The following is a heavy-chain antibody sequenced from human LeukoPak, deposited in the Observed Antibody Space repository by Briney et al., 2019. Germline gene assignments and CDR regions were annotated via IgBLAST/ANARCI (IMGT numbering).Heavy chain of an antibody. V-gene: IGHV3-30*02. CDR3: AKDLYDSSGILVYFDY. CDR2: IRYDGSNK. J-gene: IGHJ4*02. CDR1: GFTFSSYG. D-gene: IGHD3-22*01. Sequence: GGSLRLSCAASGFTFSSYGMHWVRQAPGKGLEWVAFIRYDGSNKYYADSVKGRFTISRDNSKNTLYLQMNSLRAEDTAVYYCAKDLYDSSGILVYFDYWGQGTLVTVSS.